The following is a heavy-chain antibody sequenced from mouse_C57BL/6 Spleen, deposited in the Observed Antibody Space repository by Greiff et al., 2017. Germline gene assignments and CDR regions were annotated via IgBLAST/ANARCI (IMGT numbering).Heavy chain of an antibody. CDR2: ICSGSSTI. Sequence: EVQLLESGGGLVKPGGSLKLSCAASGFTFSDYGMHWVRQAPEKGLEWVAYICSGSSTIYYAATVKGRFTISRENSKNTLCLQMASLASEDTARYYCARDYFDYWGQGTTLTVSS. V-gene: IGHV5-17*01. CDR3: ARDYFDY. J-gene: IGHJ2*01. CDR1: GFTFSDYG.